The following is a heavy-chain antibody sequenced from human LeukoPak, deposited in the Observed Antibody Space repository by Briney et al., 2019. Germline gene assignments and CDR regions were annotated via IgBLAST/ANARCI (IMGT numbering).Heavy chain of an antibody. D-gene: IGHD3-16*01. CDR3: ARGFGWNFDY. CDR2: ISSSSNTI. CDR1: GFTFSSYN. Sequence: GGSLRLSCAASGFTFSSYNMNWVRQAPGKGLEWVSYISSSSNTIYYADSVKGRFTISRDNAKNSLYLQLNSLRAEDTAVYYCARGFGWNFDYWGQGTLVTVSS. V-gene: IGHV3-48*01. J-gene: IGHJ4*02.